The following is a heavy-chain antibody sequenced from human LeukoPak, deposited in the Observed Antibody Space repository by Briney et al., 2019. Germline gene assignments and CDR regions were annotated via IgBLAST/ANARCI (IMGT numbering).Heavy chain of an antibody. J-gene: IGHJ4*02. CDR2: ISYSGGT. Sequence: SETLSLTCTVSGGSISSGGYYWSWIRQLPGKGLEVIGYISYSGGTYYNPSLKSRVTISVDTSKNQFSLKLSSVTAADTAVYYCASDGPHSISGHYYFDYWGQGTLVTVSS. CDR3: ASDGPHSISGHYYFDY. CDR1: GGSISSGGYY. V-gene: IGHV4-31*03. D-gene: IGHD3-22*01.